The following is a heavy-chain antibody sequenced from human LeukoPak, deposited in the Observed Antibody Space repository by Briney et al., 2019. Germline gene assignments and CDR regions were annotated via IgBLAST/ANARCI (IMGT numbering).Heavy chain of an antibody. CDR1: GDSVSSNSAA. CDR3: ARVSGSGYGSGSYLIDY. Sequence: SQTLSLTCAISGDSVSSNSAAWNWIRQSPSRGLEWLGRTYYRSKWYNDYAVSVKSRITINPDTSKNQFSLQLNSVTPEDTAVYYCARVSGSGYGSGSYLIDYWGQGTLVTVSS. V-gene: IGHV6-1*01. CDR2: TYYRSKWYN. D-gene: IGHD3-10*01. J-gene: IGHJ4*02.